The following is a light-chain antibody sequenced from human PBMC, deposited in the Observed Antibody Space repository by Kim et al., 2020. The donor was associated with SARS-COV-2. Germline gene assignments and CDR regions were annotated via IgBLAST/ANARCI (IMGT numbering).Light chain of an antibody. Sequence: QRFTISCSGHCSNFGSNAVTWCQQLPGTAPRLLIYNINQRPSGVPDRFSGSKSDTSASLAISGLQSEDEADYYCAVWDDSLYGVVFGGGTQLSVL. CDR1: CSNFGSNA. CDR2: NIN. J-gene: IGLJ2*01. V-gene: IGLV1-44*01. CDR3: AVWDDSLYGVV.